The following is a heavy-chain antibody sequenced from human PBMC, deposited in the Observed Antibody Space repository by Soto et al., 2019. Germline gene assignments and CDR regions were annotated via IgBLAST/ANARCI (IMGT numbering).Heavy chain of an antibody. Sequence: GSVKVSCKAYGYSFTSYYMHLVRQAPGQGLEWMGIINPSGGSTSYAQKFQGRVTMTRDTSTSTVYMELSSLRSEDTAVYYCARDGRDFHGGRNWFDPWGQGTMVTVSS. J-gene: IGHJ5*02. D-gene: IGHD2-21*02. CDR1: GYSFTSYY. CDR2: INPSGGST. CDR3: ARDGRDFHGGRNWFDP. V-gene: IGHV1-46*01.